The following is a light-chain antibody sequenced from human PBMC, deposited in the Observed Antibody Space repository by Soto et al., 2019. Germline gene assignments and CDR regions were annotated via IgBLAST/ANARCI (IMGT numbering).Light chain of an antibody. CDR2: DTS. Sequence: QSVLTRPPSVSAAPGQKVTISCSGSSSNIGENFVSWYQHIPGTAPKLVIHDTSGRPSGIPDRFSGSKSGTSAILGITGLQTGDEATYYCWTWDSSLSAGVFGGGTQLTVL. V-gene: IGLV1-51*01. CDR3: WTWDSSLSAGV. CDR1: SSNIGENF. J-gene: IGLJ3*02.